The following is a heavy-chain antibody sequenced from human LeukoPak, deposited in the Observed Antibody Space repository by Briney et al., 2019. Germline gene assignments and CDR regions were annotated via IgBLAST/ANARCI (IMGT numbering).Heavy chain of an antibody. CDR2: IYYSGST. CDR3: AREERAGFDY. CDR1: GGSISSSSYY. J-gene: IGHJ4*02. V-gene: IGHV4-61*01. D-gene: IGHD1-1*01. Sequence: SETLSLTCTVSGGSISSSSYYWSWIRQPPGEGLEWIGYIYYSGSTNYNPSLKSRVTISVDTSKNQFSLKLSSVTAADTAVYYCAREERAGFDYWGQGTLVTVSS.